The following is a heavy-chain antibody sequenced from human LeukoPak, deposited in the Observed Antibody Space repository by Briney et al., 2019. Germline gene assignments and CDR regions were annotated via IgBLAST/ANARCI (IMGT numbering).Heavy chain of an antibody. D-gene: IGHD6-6*01. CDR3: ARDRAPAARRPREYYYYYYMDV. J-gene: IGHJ6*03. CDR1: GYTFTSYY. Sequence: ASVKVSCKASGYTFTSYYMHWVRQAPGQGLEWMGIINPSGGSTSYAQKFQGRVTMTRDTSTSTVYMELSSLRSEDTAVYYCARDRAPAARRPREYYYYYYMDVWGKGTTVTVSS. CDR2: INPSGGST. V-gene: IGHV1-46*01.